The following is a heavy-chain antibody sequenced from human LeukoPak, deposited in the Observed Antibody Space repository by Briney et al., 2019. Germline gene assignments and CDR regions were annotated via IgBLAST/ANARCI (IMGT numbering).Heavy chain of an antibody. CDR3: ASEGYRDAFDI. CDR2: ISSSSTI. V-gene: IGHV3-48*01. Sequence: PGGSLRLSCAASGFTFSSYSMNWVRQAPGKGLEWVSYISSSSTIYYADSVKGRFTISRDNAKNSLYLQMNSLRAEDTAVYYCASEGYRDAFDIWGQGTMVTVSS. D-gene: IGHD3-16*02. CDR1: GFTFSSYS. J-gene: IGHJ3*02.